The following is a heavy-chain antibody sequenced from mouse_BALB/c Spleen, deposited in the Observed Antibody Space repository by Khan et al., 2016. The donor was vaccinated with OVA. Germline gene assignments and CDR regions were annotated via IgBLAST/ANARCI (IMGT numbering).Heavy chain of an antibody. V-gene: IGHV14-1*02. D-gene: IGHD3-3*01. J-gene: IGHJ4*01. CDR2: IDPENGNT. Sequence: EVQLQESGAELVRPGALVKLSCKATGCNLKDYYMHWVKQRPEQGLEWIGGIDPENGNTIYDSKFQVTASMTADTSSNSAYLQLSSLTSEDTAAYYCNTRDDEAIDYWGQGTTITVAS. CDR3: NTRDDEAIDY. CDR1: GCNLKDYY.